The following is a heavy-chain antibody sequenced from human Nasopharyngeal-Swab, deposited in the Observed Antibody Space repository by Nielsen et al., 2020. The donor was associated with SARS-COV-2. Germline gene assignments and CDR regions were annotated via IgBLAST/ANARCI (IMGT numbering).Heavy chain of an antibody. CDR3: AKDLKGPYFF. CDR1: GYSFRTYG. Sequence: GGSLRLSCVASGYSFRTYGMSWVRQAPGKGLEWVSSISGRGDNTYYADSVKGRFTISRDNSKNTLYLQMNSLRAEDTAIYYCAKDLKGPYFFWGQGTLVTVSS. D-gene: IGHD2/OR15-2a*01. V-gene: IGHV3-23*01. J-gene: IGHJ4*02. CDR2: ISGRGDNT.